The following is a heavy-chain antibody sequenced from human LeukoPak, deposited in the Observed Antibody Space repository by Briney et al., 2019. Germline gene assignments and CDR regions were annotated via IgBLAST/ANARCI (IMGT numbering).Heavy chain of an antibody. CDR2: INPNSGGT. CDR1: GYTFTGYY. V-gene: IGHV1-2*02. J-gene: IGHJ4*02. Sequence: ASVKLSCTASGYTFTGYYMHWVRQAPGQGLEWMGWINPNSGGTNYAQKFQGRVIMTRDTSISTAYMELSRLRSDGTAVYYCARAVVVATIKAMGYWGQGTLVTVSS. CDR3: ARAVVVATIKAMGY. D-gene: IGHD5-12*01.